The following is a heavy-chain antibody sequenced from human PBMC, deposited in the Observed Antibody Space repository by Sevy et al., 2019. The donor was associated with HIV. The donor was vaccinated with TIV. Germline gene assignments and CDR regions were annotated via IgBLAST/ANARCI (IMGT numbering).Heavy chain of an antibody. V-gene: IGHV3-23*01. D-gene: IGHD3-3*01. J-gene: IGHJ3*02. Sequence: GGSLRLSCAASEFTFSSYAMNWVRQAPGKGLEWVSAISGSGGNTYYADSVKGRFTISRDNSKNTLYLQMNSLRAEDTAVYYCAKESYDFWSGYSESAFDIWGQGTMVTVSS. CDR2: ISGSGGNT. CDR3: AKESYDFWSGYSESAFDI. CDR1: EFTFSSYA.